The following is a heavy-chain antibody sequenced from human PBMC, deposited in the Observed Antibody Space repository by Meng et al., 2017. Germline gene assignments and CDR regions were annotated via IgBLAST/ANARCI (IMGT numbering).Heavy chain of an antibody. D-gene: IGHD2-21*02. V-gene: IGHV4-34*01. Sequence: VQRQQWGAGLLKPSETLSLTCAVYGGSFSGYYWSWIRQPPGKGLEWIGEINHSGSTNYNPSLKSRVTISVDTSKNQFSLKLSSVTAADTAVYYCARDTVEAYCGGDCCPLGYWGQGTLVTVSS. CDR2: INHSGST. J-gene: IGHJ4*02. CDR1: GGSFSGYY. CDR3: ARDTVEAYCGGDCCPLGY.